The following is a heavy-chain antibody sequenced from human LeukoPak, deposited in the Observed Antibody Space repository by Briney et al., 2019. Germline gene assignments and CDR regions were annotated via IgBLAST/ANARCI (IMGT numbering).Heavy chain of an antibody. CDR2: ISGSGGST. Sequence: GGSLSLSCAASGFTFTNYAMSWVRQAPGKGVEWVSSISGSGGSTYYADSVKGRLTISRDNSKNTLYLQMISLRAEDTAIYYCAKGRYSDYDAPIDYWGQGTLVTVSA. V-gene: IGHV3-23*01. CDR3: AKGRYSDYDAPIDY. CDR1: GFTFTNYA. D-gene: IGHD5-12*01. J-gene: IGHJ4*02.